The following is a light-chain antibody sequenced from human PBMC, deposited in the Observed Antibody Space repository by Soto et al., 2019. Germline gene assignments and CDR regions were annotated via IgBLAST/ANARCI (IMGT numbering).Light chain of an antibody. CDR3: QQRSRWPRDT. CDR1: QNVGHT. V-gene: IGKV3-11*01. CDR2: AAS. Sequence: VLTQSPGTLSLSPGESATLSCRASQNVGHTLALSQQKPGQAPRLLIYAASARVTGIPARFRGSGSDTDFTLTISGVEREDFSVYYCQQRSRWPRDTFRQGTKQQIK. J-gene: IGKJ2*01.